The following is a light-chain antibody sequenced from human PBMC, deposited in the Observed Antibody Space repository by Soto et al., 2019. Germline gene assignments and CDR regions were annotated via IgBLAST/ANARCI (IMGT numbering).Light chain of an antibody. V-gene: IGKV3-15*01. CDR1: QSVNNN. J-gene: IGKJ1*01. CDR2: GAS. Sequence: EIILTQSPASLSVSPGERATLSCRASQSVNNNLAWYQQKPGQAPRLLIYGASTRATGIPGRFRGSGSGTDFTLTNLQPEDSGTYYCQHPKWAFGQGTTVEI. CDR3: QHPKWA.